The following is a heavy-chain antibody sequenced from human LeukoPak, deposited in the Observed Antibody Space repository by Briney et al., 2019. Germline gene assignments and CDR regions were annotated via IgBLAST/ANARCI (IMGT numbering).Heavy chain of an antibody. CDR3: ARDSSSWNNFDY. V-gene: IGHV4-34*01. Sequence: PSETLSLTCAVHGGSFSGYYWSWVRQPPGKGLEWIGEINHSGSTNYNPSLKSRVTISVDTSKNQFSLRLNSVTAADTAVYYCARDSSSWNNFDYWGQGTLVTVSS. CDR2: INHSGST. CDR1: GGSFSGYY. J-gene: IGHJ4*02. D-gene: IGHD6-13*01.